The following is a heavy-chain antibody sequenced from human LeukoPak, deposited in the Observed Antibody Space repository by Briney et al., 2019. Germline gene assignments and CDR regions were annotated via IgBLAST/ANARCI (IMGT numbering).Heavy chain of an antibody. CDR3: QRITIFGVIIDFDY. Sequence: GASVKVSCKASGGTFSSYAISWVRQAPGQGLEWMGWISVKNGNTHYAQKFQGRVTMTTDTSTSTAYMEVRSLRSDDTAVYYCQRITIFGVIIDFDYWGQGSLVTVSS. D-gene: IGHD3-3*01. CDR2: ISVKNGNT. J-gene: IGHJ4*02. CDR1: GGTFSSYA. V-gene: IGHV1-18*01.